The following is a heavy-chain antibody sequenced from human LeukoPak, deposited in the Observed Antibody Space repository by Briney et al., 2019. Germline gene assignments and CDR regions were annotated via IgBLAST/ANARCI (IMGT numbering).Heavy chain of an antibody. CDR1: GFTFSSYS. CDR3: AKDRGFGVFFQYYFDY. V-gene: IGHV3-21*01. D-gene: IGHD3-10*01. J-gene: IGHJ4*02. Sequence: PGGSLRLSCAASGFTFSSYSMNWVRQAPGKGLEWVSGIGGDVRTHYADSVKGRFTISRDNAKNSLYLQMNSLRAEDTAVYYCAKDRGFGVFFQYYFDYWGQGTLVTVSS. CDR2: IGGDVRT.